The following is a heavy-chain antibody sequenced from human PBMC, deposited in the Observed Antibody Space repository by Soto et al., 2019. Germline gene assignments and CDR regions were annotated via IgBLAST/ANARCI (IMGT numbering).Heavy chain of an antibody. J-gene: IGHJ4*02. D-gene: IGHD2-15*01. CDR1: GYTLTELS. CDR2: FDPEDGET. V-gene: IGHV1-24*01. CDR3: ATTLVNYCSGGSCYLPCFDY. Sequence: ASVKVSCKVSGYTLTELSMHWVRQAPGKGLEWMGGFDPEDGETIYAQKFQGRVTMTEDTSTDTAYMELSSLRSEDTAVYYCATTLVNYCSGGSCYLPCFDYWGQGTLVTVSS.